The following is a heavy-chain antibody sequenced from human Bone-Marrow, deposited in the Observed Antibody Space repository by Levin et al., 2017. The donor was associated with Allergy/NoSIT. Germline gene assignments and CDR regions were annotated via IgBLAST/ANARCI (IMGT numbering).Heavy chain of an antibody. J-gene: IGHJ4*02. D-gene: IGHD3-9*01. CDR3: AKVGYDILTGYYHGGYYFDY. CDR1: GFTFSSYG. CDR2: ISGSGGST. V-gene: IGHV3-23*01. Sequence: GESLKISCAASGFTFSSYGMSWVRQAPGKGLEWVSAISGSGGSTKYADSVKGRFTISRDNSKNTLYLQMNSLRAEDTAVYYCAKVGYDILTGYYHGGYYFDYWGQGTLVTVSS.